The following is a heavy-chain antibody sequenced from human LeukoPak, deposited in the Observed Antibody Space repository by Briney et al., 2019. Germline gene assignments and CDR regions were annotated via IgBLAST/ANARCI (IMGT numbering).Heavy chain of an antibody. Sequence: PGGSLRLSCAASGFTFSSYSMNWVRQAPGKGLEWVSSISSSSSYIYYADSVKGRFTISRDNAKNSLYLQMNSLRAEDTAVYYCARDYYDSSGYYLGVYYYGMDVWGQGTTVTVSS. D-gene: IGHD3-22*01. V-gene: IGHV3-21*01. J-gene: IGHJ6*02. CDR2: ISSSSSYI. CDR3: ARDYYDSSGYYLGVYYYGMDV. CDR1: GFTFSSYS.